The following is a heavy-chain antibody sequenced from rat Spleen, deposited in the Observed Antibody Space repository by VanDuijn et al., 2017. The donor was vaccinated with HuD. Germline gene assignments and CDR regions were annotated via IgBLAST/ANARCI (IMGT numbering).Heavy chain of an antibody. CDR3: ARTGYYDGSFDYVMDP. CDR2: IWSGGTT. CDR1: GFSLTSYG. D-gene: IGHD1-12*02. V-gene: IGHV2-16*01. J-gene: IGHJ4*01. Sequence: QVQLKESGPGLVQPSQTLSLTCTVSGFSLTSYGVSWVRQPPGKGLEWVGTIWSGGTTEYNSTLKSRLSITRDTSTSQVLLKMNSLQTEDSAMYFCARTGYYDGSFDYVMDPWGQGASVTVSS.